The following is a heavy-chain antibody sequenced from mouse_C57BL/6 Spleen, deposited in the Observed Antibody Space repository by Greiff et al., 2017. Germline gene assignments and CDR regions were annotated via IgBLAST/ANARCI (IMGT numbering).Heavy chain of an antibody. CDR2: IYPGDGDT. V-gene: IGHV1-82*01. D-gene: IGHD1-1*01. Sequence: QVHVKQSGPELVKPGASVKISCKASGYAFSSSWMNWVKQRPGKGLEWIGRIYPGDGDTNYNGKFKGKATLTADKSSSTAYMQLSSLTSEDSAVYFCARMMGDYYGSSPFAYWGQGTLVTVSA. CDR3: ARMMGDYYGSSPFAY. J-gene: IGHJ3*01. CDR1: GYAFSSSW.